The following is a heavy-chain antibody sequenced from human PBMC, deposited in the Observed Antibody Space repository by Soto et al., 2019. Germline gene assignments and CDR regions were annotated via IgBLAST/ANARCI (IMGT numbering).Heavy chain of an antibody. V-gene: IGHV4-31*03. D-gene: IGHD3-10*01. Sequence: QVQLQESGPGLVKPSQTLSLTCTVSGGSISSGGYYWSWIRQHPGKGLGGIGYVYYTGSTYYNPSVKGRVNRPVDTPKNQFSLKLSSVTAVDTVVYFCARQLGFGELYYFDYWGQGTLVPVSS. J-gene: IGHJ4*02. CDR3: ARQLGFGELYYFDY. CDR1: GGSISSGGYY. CDR2: VYYTGST.